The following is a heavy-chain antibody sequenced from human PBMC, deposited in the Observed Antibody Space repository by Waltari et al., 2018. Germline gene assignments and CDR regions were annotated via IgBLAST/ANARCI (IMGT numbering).Heavy chain of an antibody. J-gene: IGHJ5*02. CDR3: ARGGLRYYDSGSQPYNWFGP. CDR2: AYVSGTT. Sequence: QVQLQESGPGLVKPSEPLSLTCTVSNGSINNFYWSWIRQPPGKGLKWIGYAYVSGTTTYNPSLKSRVTISVDTSKNQFSLKLTSVTAADTATYYCARGGLRYYDSGSQPYNWFGPWGQGIMVSVSS. V-gene: IGHV4-59*01. CDR1: NGSINNFY. D-gene: IGHD3-10*01.